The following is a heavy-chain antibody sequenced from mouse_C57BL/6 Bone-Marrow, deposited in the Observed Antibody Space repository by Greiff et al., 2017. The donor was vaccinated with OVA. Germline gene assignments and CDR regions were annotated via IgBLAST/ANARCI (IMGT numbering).Heavy chain of an antibody. CDR1: GYTFTSYW. Sequence: QVQLQQPGAELVMPGASVKLSCKASGYTFTSYWMHWVKQRPGQGLEWIGEIDPSDSYTNYNQKFKGKSTLTVDKSSSTSYMQLISLTSEDSAVYYCARGGDAMDYWGQGTSVTVSS. CDR3: ARGGDAMDY. V-gene: IGHV1-69*01. CDR2: IDPSDSYT. J-gene: IGHJ4*01.